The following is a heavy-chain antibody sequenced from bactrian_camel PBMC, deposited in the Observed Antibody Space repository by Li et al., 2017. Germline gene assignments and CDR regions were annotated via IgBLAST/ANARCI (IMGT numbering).Heavy chain of an antibody. V-gene: IGHV3S63*01. CDR2: LSPDGST. CDR1: GFSFDDSD. CDR3: AAYRFRQSGYGSDCGY. D-gene: IGHD3*01. Sequence: PLVESGGGSVRAGETLRLSCTASGFSFDDSDMGWYRKAPGDECELVSFLSPDGSTRYADSVKGRFTLSQDIPNNTVYLQMNSLRPEDTAVYYCAAYRFRQSGYGSDCGYRGPGTQVTVS. J-gene: IGHJ4*01.